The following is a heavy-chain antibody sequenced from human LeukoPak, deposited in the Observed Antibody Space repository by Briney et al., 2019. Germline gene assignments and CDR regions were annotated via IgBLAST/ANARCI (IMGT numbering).Heavy chain of an antibody. CDR1: GFTFSSYA. J-gene: IGHJ5*02. D-gene: IGHD3-10*01. V-gene: IGHV3-23*01. Sequence: PGGSLRLSCAASGFTFSSYAMSWVRQAPGKGLEWVSAISGSGGSTYYADSVKGRFTISRDNSKNTLYLQMNSLRAEDTAVYYCAKLSSSKLGSRQNWFNPWGQGTLVTVSS. CDR2: ISGSGGST. CDR3: AKLSSSKLGSRQNWFNP.